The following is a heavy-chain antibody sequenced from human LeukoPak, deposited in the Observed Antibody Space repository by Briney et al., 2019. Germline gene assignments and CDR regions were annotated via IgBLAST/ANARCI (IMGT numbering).Heavy chain of an antibody. Sequence: ASVKVSCKASGYTFTSYYMHWVRPAPGQGLEWMGIINPSGGSTSYAQKFQGRVTMTRDTSTSTVYMELSSLRSEDTAVYYCASPDLGYCSSTSCYPGTYDYWGQGTLVTVSS. V-gene: IGHV1-46*01. D-gene: IGHD2-2*01. J-gene: IGHJ4*02. CDR1: GYTFTSYY. CDR2: INPSGGST. CDR3: ASPDLGYCSSTSCYPGTYDY.